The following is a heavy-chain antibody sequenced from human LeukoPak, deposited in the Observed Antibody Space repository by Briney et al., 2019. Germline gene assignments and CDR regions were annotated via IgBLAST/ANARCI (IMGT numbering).Heavy chain of an antibody. CDR2: IYPGDSDT. J-gene: IGHJ5*02. V-gene: IGHV5-51*01. CDR3: TRQAGSSTSWGFDP. Sequence: FIYPGDSDTRYSPSFQGQVTISADKSISTAYLKWSSLKASDTAMYYCTRQAGSSTSWGFDPWGQGTLVTVSS. D-gene: IGHD2-2*01.